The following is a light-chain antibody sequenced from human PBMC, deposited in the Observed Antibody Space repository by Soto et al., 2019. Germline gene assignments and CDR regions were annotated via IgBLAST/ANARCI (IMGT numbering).Light chain of an antibody. CDR3: PQYNNWPPWT. Sequence: EIVMTQSPATLSVSPGERATLSCRASQSVSSNLAWYQQKPGQAPRLLIYGASTRATGIPARFSGSGSGTEFTLNLSRLQSEDFAVFYCPQYNNWPPWTFGQGTKVEIK. CDR1: QSVSSN. V-gene: IGKV3D-15*01. J-gene: IGKJ1*01. CDR2: GAS.